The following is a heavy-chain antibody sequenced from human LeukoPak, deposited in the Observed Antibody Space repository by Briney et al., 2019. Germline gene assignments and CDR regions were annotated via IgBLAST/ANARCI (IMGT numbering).Heavy chain of an antibody. Sequence: GGSLRLSCAASGFTFSNAWMNWVRQAPGKGLEWVCRIKSKTDGGTTDYAPPVKGRFTISRDDSKNTLYLQMNSLKTEDTAVYYCTTDLAWFLEQANWYYFDYWGQGTLVTVSS. CDR3: TTDLAWFLEQANWYYFDY. CDR1: GFTFSNAW. J-gene: IGHJ4*02. V-gene: IGHV3-15*07. CDR2: IKSKTDGGTT. D-gene: IGHD3-3*02.